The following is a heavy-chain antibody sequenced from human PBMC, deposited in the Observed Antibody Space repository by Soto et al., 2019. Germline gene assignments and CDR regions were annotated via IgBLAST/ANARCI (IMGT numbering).Heavy chain of an antibody. V-gene: IGHV1-18*04. Sequence: QVQLVQSGAEVKKPGASVTVSCKASGYTFSRHGISWVRQAPGQGLEWMAWSGNPNYAQKFQGRLTLTTNPSTRTAYMELRSLRSDDTAVYYCARGADDFSSGYYYEYWGQGTLVTVSS. J-gene: IGHJ4*02. CDR2: SGNP. CDR3: ARGADDFSSGYYYEY. D-gene: IGHD3-3*01. CDR1: GYTFSRHG.